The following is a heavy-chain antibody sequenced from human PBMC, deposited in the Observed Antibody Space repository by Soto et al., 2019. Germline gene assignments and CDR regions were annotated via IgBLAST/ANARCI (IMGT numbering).Heavy chain of an antibody. CDR1: GGSFSGYY. J-gene: IGHJ6*02. V-gene: IGHV4-34*01. Sequence: SETLSLTCAVYGGSFSGYYWSWIRQPPGKGLEWIGEINHSGSTNYNPSLKSRVTISVDTSKNQFSLKLSSVTAADTAVYYCARLSITMVRGSYNHYYYGMDVWGQGTTAT. CDR2: INHSGST. CDR3: ARLSITMVRGSYNHYYYGMDV. D-gene: IGHD3-10*01.